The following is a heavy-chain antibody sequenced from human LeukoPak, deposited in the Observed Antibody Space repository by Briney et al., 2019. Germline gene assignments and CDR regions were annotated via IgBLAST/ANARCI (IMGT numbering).Heavy chain of an antibody. CDR3: ARVGEAVADHNDAFDI. J-gene: IGHJ3*02. D-gene: IGHD6-19*01. Sequence: ASVKVSCKASGYTFSGYYMHWVRQAPGQGLEWMGWISAYNGNTNYAQKLQGRVTMTTDTSTSTAYMELRSLRSDDTAVYYCARVGEAVADHNDAFDIWGQGTMVTVSS. V-gene: IGHV1-18*04. CDR2: ISAYNGNT. CDR1: GYTFSGYY.